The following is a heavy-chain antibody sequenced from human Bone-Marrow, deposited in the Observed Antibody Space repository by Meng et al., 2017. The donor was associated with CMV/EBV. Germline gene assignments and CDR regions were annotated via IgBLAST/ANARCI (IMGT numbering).Heavy chain of an antibody. CDR3: ARVREVRLDHYSNYGLSHWFDP. D-gene: IGHD4-11*01. CDR2: INHGGST. V-gene: IGHV4-34*01. J-gene: IGHJ5*02. CDR1: GYY. Sequence: GYYWSWIRQPSGNGLEWIEEINHGGSTNYNPSLKSRVTISVDTSKSQFSLKLSSVTAADTAVYYCARVREVRLDHYSNYGLSHWFDPWGQGTLVTVSS.